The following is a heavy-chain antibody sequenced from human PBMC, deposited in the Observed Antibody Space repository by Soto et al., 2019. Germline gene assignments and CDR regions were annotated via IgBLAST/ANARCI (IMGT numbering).Heavy chain of an antibody. J-gene: IGHJ4*02. D-gene: IGHD3-22*01. CDR1: GFTFSSYW. Sequence: VGSLRLSCAASGFTFSSYWMHWVRQAPGKGLVWVSRINSDGSSTSYADSVKGRFTISRDNAKNTLHLQMNSLRAEDTAVYYCARVAAPYDSSGYPDYWGQGTLVTVSS. V-gene: IGHV3-74*01. CDR3: ARVAAPYDSSGYPDY. CDR2: INSDGSST.